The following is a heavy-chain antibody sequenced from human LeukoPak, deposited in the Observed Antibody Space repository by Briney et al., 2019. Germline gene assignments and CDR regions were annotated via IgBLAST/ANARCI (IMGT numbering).Heavy chain of an antibody. CDR1: GFTFRSYE. CDR2: ISSSGTTV. CDR3: ARSTKGDSDH. J-gene: IGHJ4*02. D-gene: IGHD3-10*01. Sequence: GGSLRLSCAASGFTFRSYEMNWVRQAPGKGLDWVSYISSSGTTVYYADSVRGRFTISRNNAKNSLYLQMDSLRVDDTAVYYCARSTKGDSDHWGQGTLVTVSS. V-gene: IGHV3-48*03.